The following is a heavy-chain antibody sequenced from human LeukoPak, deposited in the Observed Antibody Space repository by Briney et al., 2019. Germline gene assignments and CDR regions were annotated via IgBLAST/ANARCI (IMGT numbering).Heavy chain of an antibody. V-gene: IGHV2-5*02. Sequence: ESGPTLVNPTQTLTLTCTFSGFSLSTRGVGVNWFRQPPGKALEWLALIYWDDDKRYTPSLQTRLTVTKDTSKNQVVLTMTNVDPEDTATYYCSHSNYGPGHAVDFWGQGILVIVSS. J-gene: IGHJ4*02. CDR1: GFSLSTRGVG. CDR2: IYWDDDK. CDR3: SHSNYGPGHAVDF. D-gene: IGHD3-10*01.